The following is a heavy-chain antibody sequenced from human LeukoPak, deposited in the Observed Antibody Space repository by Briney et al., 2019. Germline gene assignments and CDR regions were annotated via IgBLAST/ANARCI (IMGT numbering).Heavy chain of an antibody. Sequence: PSETLSLTCTVSSGSISSGSYYWSWIRQPAGKGLEWIGRIYTSGSTNYNPSLKSRVTISVDTSKNQFSLKLSSVTAADTAVYYCAGLKSLTVSDFDYWGQGTLVTVSS. D-gene: IGHD4-17*01. CDR1: SGSISSGSYY. J-gene: IGHJ4*02. CDR3: AGLKSLTVSDFDY. V-gene: IGHV4-61*02. CDR2: IYTSGST.